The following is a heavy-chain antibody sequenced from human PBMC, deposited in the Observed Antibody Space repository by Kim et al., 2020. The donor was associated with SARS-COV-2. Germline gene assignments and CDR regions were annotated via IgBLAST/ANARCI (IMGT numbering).Heavy chain of an antibody. V-gene: IGHV3-74*01. Sequence: GGSLRLSCVASGFTFSNYWMHWVRQAPGKGLVWVSRINSDGATTTYADSVKGRFTISRDNAKNTLYLQMNSLRAEDTALYYCARLSRFSASAHDYWGQGTLVTVSS. CDR1: GFTFSNYW. CDR3: ARLSRFSASAHDY. D-gene: IGHD2-2*01. CDR2: INSDGATT. J-gene: IGHJ4*02.